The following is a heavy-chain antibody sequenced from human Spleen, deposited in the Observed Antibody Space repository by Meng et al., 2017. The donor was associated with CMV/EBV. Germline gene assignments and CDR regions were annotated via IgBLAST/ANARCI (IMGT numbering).Heavy chain of an antibody. V-gene: IGHV1-8*01. J-gene: IGHJ4*02. CDR2: MNPISGNT. Sequence: ASVKVSCKASGYSFTSYDINWVRQATGQGLEWIGWMNPISGNTGYAQKFQGRVTMTRNTATSTAYMELSNLKSEDTAMYYCARGSRGTPNFFDSWGRGSLVTVSS. D-gene: IGHD3-10*01. CDR1: GYSFTSYD. CDR3: ARGSRGTPNFFDS.